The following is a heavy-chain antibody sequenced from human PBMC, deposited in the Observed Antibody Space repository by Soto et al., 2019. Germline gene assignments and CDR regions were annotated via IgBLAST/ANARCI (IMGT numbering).Heavy chain of an antibody. CDR1: GGTFSSYA. CDR2: IIPIFGTA. J-gene: IGHJ6*02. D-gene: IGHD2-2*01. Sequence: SVKVSCKASGGTFSSYAISWVRQAPGQGLEWMGGIIPIFGTANYAQKFQGRVTITADESTSTAYMELSSLRSEDTAVYYCARNGLGYCSSTSRYRPNYYYYGMDVWGQGTTVTVSS. CDR3: ARNGLGYCSSTSRYRPNYYYYGMDV. V-gene: IGHV1-69*13.